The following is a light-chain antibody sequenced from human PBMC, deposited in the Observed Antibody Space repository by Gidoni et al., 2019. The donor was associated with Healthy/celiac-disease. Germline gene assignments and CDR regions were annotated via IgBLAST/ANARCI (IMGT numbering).Light chain of an antibody. J-gene: IGKJ2*03. CDR1: QSVSSSY. CDR3: QQYGSSPKYS. Sequence: EIVLPQSPATLSLSPGERATLSCRASQSVSSSYLAWYQQKPGQAPRLLIYGASSRATGIPDRFSGSGSGTDFTLTISRLEPEDFAVYYCQQYGSSPKYSFGQGTKLEIK. CDR2: GAS. V-gene: IGKV3-20*01.